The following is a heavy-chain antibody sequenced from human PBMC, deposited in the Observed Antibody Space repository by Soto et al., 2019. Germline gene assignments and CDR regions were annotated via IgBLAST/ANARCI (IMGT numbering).Heavy chain of an antibody. V-gene: IGHV3-48*02. D-gene: IGHD3-3*01. J-gene: IGHJ6*02. CDR2: ISSSSSTI. CDR3: ARDRYDFWSGYYSPDYYGMDV. Sequence: GGSLRLSCAASGFTFSSYSMNWVRQAPGKGLEWVSYISSSSSTIYYADSVKGRFTISRDNAKNSLYLQMNSLRDEDTAVYYCARDRYDFWSGYYSPDYYGMDVWGQGTTVTVSS. CDR1: GFTFSSYS.